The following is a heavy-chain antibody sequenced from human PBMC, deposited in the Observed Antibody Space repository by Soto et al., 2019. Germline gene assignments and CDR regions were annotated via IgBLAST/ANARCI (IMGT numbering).Heavy chain of an antibody. CDR2: TYYRSKWYN. CDR3: ARLRGIAVAGNYCYSYGMDV. Sequence: SQTLSLTCAIFGDSVSSNSAAWNWIRQSPSRGLEWLGRTYYRSKWYNDYAVSVKSRITINPDTSKNQFSLQLNSVTPEDTAVYYCARLRGIAVAGNYCYSYGMDVWGPGTTGTLFS. V-gene: IGHV6-1*01. D-gene: IGHD6-19*01. J-gene: IGHJ6*02. CDR1: GDSVSSNSAA.